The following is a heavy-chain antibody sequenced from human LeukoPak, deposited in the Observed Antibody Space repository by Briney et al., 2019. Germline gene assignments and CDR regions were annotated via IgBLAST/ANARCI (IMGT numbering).Heavy chain of an antibody. CDR1: GFTFNDYA. CDR2: ISYDGSNK. CDR3: AKDRGYYVDTGTINF. Sequence: GGSLRLSCAPSGFTFNDYAMHWVRQAPGKGPEWVAVISYDGSNKYYADSVKGRFTISRDNSKNTLYLQMNSLRAEDTAIYYCAKDRGYYVDTGTINFWGQGTLVTVSS. D-gene: IGHD2-15*01. J-gene: IGHJ4*02. V-gene: IGHV3-30-3*01.